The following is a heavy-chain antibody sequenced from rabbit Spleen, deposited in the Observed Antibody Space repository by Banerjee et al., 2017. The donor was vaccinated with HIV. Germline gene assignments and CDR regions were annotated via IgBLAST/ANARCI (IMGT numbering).Heavy chain of an antibody. J-gene: IGHJ4*01. CDR3: ARDLVAVIGWNFNL. CDR2: INTATGKA. V-gene: IGHV1S45*01. D-gene: IGHD1-1*01. Sequence: QEQLEESGGDLVKPEGSLTLTCTASGFSLNDKDVMCWVRQAPGKGLEWIACINTATGKAVYASWAKGRFTISKTSSTTVTLQMTSLTAADTATYFCARDLVAVIGWNFNLWGPGTLVTVS. CDR1: GFSLNDKDV.